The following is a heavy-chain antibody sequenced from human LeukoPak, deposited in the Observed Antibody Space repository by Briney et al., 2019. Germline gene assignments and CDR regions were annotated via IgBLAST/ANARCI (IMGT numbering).Heavy chain of an antibody. J-gene: IGHJ6*02. CDR1: GFTFSTKW. D-gene: IGHD2-21*02. Sequence: GGSLRLSCAASGFTFSTKWMSWVRQAPGQGLEWVANIKGVGSEKEYVDSVMGRFTISRDNAKNSLYLQMNSLRVEDTAVYYCARWEVTAPRGHGLDVWGQGTTVTVSS. CDR3: ARWEVTAPRGHGLDV. CDR2: IKGVGSEK. V-gene: IGHV3-7*01.